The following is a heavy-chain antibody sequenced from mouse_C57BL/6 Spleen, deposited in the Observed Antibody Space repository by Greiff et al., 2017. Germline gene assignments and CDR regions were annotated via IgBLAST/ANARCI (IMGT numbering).Heavy chain of an antibody. Sequence: EVKVVESGGGLVKPGGSLKLSCAASGFTFSSYTMSWVRQTPEKRLEWVATISGGGGNTYYPDSVKGRFTISRDNAKNTLYLQMSSLRSEDTALYYCARHDDLYAMDYWGQGTSVTVSS. CDR2: ISGGGGNT. J-gene: IGHJ4*01. CDR3: ARHDDLYAMDY. CDR1: GFTFSSYT. V-gene: IGHV5-9*01. D-gene: IGHD2-3*01.